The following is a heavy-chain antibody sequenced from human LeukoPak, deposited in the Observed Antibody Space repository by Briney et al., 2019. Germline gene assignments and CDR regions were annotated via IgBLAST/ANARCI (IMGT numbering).Heavy chain of an antibody. Sequence: GESLKISCKGSGYSFTSYWIGWVRQMPGKGLEWMGIIYPGDSDTRYSPSFQGQVTISADKSISTAYLRWSSLKASDTAMYFCARRGFCSGDGCHSNAFDIWGQGTIVTVSS. J-gene: IGHJ3*02. CDR1: GYSFTSYW. D-gene: IGHD2-15*01. V-gene: IGHV5-51*01. CDR3: ARRGFCSGDGCHSNAFDI. CDR2: IYPGDSDT.